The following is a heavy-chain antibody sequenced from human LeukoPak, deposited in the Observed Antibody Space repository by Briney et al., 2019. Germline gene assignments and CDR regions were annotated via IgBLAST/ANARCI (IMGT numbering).Heavy chain of an antibody. CDR1: GFTFSSFA. D-gene: IGHD6-19*01. CDR3: AKAVDSPYYLDY. CDR2: ISGNGAST. J-gene: IGHJ4*02. V-gene: IGHV3-23*01. Sequence: GGSLRLSCAASGFTFSSFAMSWVRQAPGKGLERVSAISGNGASTYYAGSVKGRFTISRDNYNNRLYLQMNDLRVEDTAVYYCAKAVDSPYYLDYWGQGILVTVSS.